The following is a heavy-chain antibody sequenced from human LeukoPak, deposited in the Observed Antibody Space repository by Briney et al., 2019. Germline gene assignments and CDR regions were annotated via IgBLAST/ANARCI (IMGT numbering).Heavy chain of an antibody. CDR2: INHSGST. J-gene: IGHJ4*02. CDR1: GGSFSGYY. V-gene: IGHV4-34*01. Sequence: PSETLSLTCAVYGGSFSGYYWSWIRQPPGKGLEWIGEINHSGSTNYNPSLKSRVTISVDTSKNQSSLKLSSVTAADTAVYYCARLVADDYWGQGTLVTVSS. CDR3: ARLVADDY. D-gene: IGHD6-19*01.